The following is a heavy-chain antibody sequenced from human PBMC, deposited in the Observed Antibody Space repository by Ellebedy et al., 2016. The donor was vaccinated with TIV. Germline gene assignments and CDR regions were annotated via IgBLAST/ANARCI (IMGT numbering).Heavy chain of an antibody. CDR2: ISSDGSNE. Sequence: PGGSLRLSCVASGFTFSDHNMDWVRQAPGKGLEWVAVISSDGSNEFYADSMKGRFTISRDNSKNTLYLQMNSLRGEDTAVYYCAKGQYSGSFHFDYWGQGVLVTVSS. J-gene: IGHJ4*02. CDR3: AKGQYSGSFHFDY. V-gene: IGHV3-30*18. D-gene: IGHD1-26*01. CDR1: GFTFSDHN.